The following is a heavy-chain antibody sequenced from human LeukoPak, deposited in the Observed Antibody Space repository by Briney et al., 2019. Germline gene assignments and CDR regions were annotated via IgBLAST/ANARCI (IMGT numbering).Heavy chain of an antibody. CDR2: INPNSGGT. CDR3: ASGEADYYNNPLAFDL. D-gene: IGHD3-22*01. J-gene: IGHJ3*01. Sequence: ASVKVSCKASGGTFSSYAISWVRQAPGQGLEWMGWINPNSGGTNYAQIFQGRVTMTRDTSISTAYMEVSGLRSDDTAVYYCASGEADYYNNPLAFDLWGQGTMVTVSS. V-gene: IGHV1-2*02. CDR1: GGTFSSYA.